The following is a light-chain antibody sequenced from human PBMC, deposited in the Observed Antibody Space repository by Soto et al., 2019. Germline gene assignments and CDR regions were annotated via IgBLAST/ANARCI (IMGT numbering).Light chain of an antibody. CDR2: DAS. Sequence: DIQMTQSPSSLSASVGDRVTITCRASQNIDSYLNWYQQRPGKAPKLLIHDASSLQSGVPSRFSGSGSGTDFALTINSLQPEDFATIYCRQTYSTPWTFGQGTKVDIK. CDR1: QNIDSY. V-gene: IGKV1-39*01. J-gene: IGKJ1*01. CDR3: RQTYSTPWT.